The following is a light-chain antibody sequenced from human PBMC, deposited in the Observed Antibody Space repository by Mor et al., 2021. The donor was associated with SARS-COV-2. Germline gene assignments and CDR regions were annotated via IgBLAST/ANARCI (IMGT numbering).Light chain of an antibody. V-gene: IGKV4-1*01. Sequence: DSGVPDRFSGSGSGTDFTLTISGLQAEDVAVYYCQQYYISPRTFGQGTKLEI. J-gene: IGKJ2*02. CDR3: QQYYISPRT.